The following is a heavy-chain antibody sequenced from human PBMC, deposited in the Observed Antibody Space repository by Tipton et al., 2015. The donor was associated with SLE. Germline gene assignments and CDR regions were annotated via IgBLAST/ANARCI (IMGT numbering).Heavy chain of an antibody. J-gene: IGHJ4*02. Sequence: RLVKPSETLSLTCTVSGGSISSYYWSWIRQPPGKGLEWIGYIYYSGSTNYNPSLKSRVTISVDTSKNQFSLKLSSVTAADTAVYYCARVNNYDFWSGHYYFDYWRQRTLVTVSS. CDR1: GGSISSYY. V-gene: IGHV4-59*01. CDR3: ARVNNYDFWSGHYYFDY. CDR2: IYYSGST. D-gene: IGHD3-3*01.